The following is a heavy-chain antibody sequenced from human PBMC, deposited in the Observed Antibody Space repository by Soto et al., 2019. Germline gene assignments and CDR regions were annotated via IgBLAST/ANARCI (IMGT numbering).Heavy chain of an antibody. CDR2: INPNSGDT. V-gene: IGHV1-2*04. D-gene: IGHD2-2*01. CDR1: GYTFTGYF. J-gene: IGHJ6*02. Sequence: ASVKVSCKASGYTFTGYFIHWVRQAPGQGLEWMGWINPNSGDTNYAQKFQDWVTMTRDTSISTAYMELSRLRSDDTAVYYCAREALGYCISTSCPPPYYYYGMDVWGQGTTVTVSS. CDR3: AREALGYCISTSCPPPYYYYGMDV.